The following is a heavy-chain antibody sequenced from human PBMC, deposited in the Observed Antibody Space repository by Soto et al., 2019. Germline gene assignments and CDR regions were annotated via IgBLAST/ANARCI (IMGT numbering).Heavy chain of an antibody. CDR2: ISWNSGSI. D-gene: IGHD6-13*01. CDR3: AKDKSSSSWYSLYMDV. J-gene: IGHJ6*03. V-gene: IGHV3-9*01. Sequence: EVQLVESGGGLVQPGRSLRLSCAASGFTFDDYAMHWVRQAPGKGLEWVSGISWNSGSIGYADSVKSRFTISRDNAKNSLYLQMNSLRAEDTALYYCAKDKSSSSWYSLYMDVWGKGTTVTVSS. CDR1: GFTFDDYA.